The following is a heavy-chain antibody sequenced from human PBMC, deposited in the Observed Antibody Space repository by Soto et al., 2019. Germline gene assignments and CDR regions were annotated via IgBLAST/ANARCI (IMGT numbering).Heavy chain of an antibody. CDR1: GYTFTGYY. CDR3: ARSRPIVVVPAAMWWNNWFDP. CDR2: INPNSGGT. V-gene: IGHV1-2*04. Sequence: ASVKVSCKASGYTFTGYYMHWVRQAPGQGLEWMGWINPNSGGTNYAQKFQGWVTMTRDTSISTAYMELSRLRSDDTAVYYCARSRPIVVVPAAMWWNNWFDPWGQGTLVTVS. D-gene: IGHD2-2*01. J-gene: IGHJ5*02.